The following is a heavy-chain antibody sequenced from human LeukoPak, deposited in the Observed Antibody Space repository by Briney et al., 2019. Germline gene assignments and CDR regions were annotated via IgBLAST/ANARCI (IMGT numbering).Heavy chain of an antibody. V-gene: IGHV1-46*01. CDR1: GYTFTTYY. CDR2: VNPSGGGT. Sequence: GASVKVSCKASGYTFTTYYMHWVRQAPGQGLEWMGVVNPSGGGTSYSQMFQGRLTMTRDMSTSTVYMELSSLRSEDTAVYYCARDLYDSSGYLFDYWGQGTLVTVSS. CDR3: ARDLYDSSGYLFDY. J-gene: IGHJ4*02. D-gene: IGHD3-22*01.